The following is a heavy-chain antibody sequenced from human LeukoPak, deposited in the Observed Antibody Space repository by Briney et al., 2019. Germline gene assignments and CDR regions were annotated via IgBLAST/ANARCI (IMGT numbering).Heavy chain of an antibody. D-gene: IGHD6-13*01. CDR2: INSDGSTT. Sequence: GGSLRLSCAASGFTFSSYWMHWVRQAPGKGLVWVSRINSDGSTTTYADSVKGRFTISRDNAKNRLYLQMNSLRAEDTAVYYCARGYSWYRVDYWSQGTLVTVSS. CDR3: ARGYSWYRVDY. J-gene: IGHJ4*02. V-gene: IGHV3-74*01. CDR1: GFTFSSYW.